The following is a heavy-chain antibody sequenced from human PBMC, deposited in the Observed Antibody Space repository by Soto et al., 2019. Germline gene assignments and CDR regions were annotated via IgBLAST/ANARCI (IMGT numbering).Heavy chain of an antibody. Sequence: QVQLQESGPGLVKPSGTLSLTCAVSGGSISSNNWWIWVRQPPGKGLEWIGEIYHSGTTGYNPSFKSLGTISVDKSKNQLSLKLSSVTAADTAVYYCAGRRDGSGSLDYWGQGTLLTVSS. J-gene: IGHJ4*02. V-gene: IGHV4-4*02. D-gene: IGHD3-10*01. CDR1: GGSISSNNW. CDR2: IYHSGTT. CDR3: AGRRDGSGSLDY.